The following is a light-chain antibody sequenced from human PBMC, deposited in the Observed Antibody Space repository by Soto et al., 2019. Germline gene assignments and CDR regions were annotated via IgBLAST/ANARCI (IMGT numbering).Light chain of an antibody. Sequence: QSALTQPRSVSGSPGQSVTISCTGTSSDVGGYNYVSWYQQHPGKAPKLMIYDVSKRPSGVPDRFSGSKSGNTASLTISGLQAEAEADYYCCSYAGSLDVFGTGTKLTVL. V-gene: IGLV2-11*01. CDR3: CSYAGSLDV. J-gene: IGLJ1*01. CDR2: DVS. CDR1: SSDVGGYNY.